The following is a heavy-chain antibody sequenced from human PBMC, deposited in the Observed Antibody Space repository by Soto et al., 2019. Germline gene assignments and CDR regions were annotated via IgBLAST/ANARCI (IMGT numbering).Heavy chain of an antibody. Sequence: QAQLVQSGAEVKKPGASVKVSCKASGYTFTSYGISWVRQAPGQGLEWMGWINAYNGSTNYAPDLQGIVTMTTDTSTSAADTELRSLSSDATAVYYWAGDWFGIDYWGRGALVTVSS. D-gene: IGHD3-16*01. V-gene: IGHV1-18*01. CDR2: INAYNGST. J-gene: IGHJ4*02. CDR3: AGDWFGIDY. CDR1: GYTFTSYG.